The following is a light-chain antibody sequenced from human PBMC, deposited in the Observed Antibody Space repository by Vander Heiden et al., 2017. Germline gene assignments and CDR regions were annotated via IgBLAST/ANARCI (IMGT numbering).Light chain of an antibody. CDR2: GNS. CDR1: SSNIGAGYD. J-gene: IGLJ2*01. Sequence: QSVLTQPPSVSGAPGQRVTISCTGSSSNIGAGYDVHWYHQLPGTAPNLLIYGNSNRPSGVPDRFSGSKSGTSASLAITGLQAEDEADYYCQSYDSSLSGPVVFGGGTKLTVL. V-gene: IGLV1-40*01. CDR3: QSYDSSLSGPVV.